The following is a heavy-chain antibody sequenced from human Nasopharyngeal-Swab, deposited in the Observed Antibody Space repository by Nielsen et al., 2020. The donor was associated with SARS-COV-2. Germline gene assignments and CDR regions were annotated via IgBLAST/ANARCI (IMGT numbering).Heavy chain of an antibody. V-gene: IGHV3-30*04. CDR3: AKDKLVSYYDSSGYFDY. CDR2: ISYDGNDK. J-gene: IGHJ4*02. CDR1: GFTFSNHA. Sequence: GGSLRLSCAASGFTFSNHAMHWVRQAPGKGLEWVAVISYDGNDKYYADSVKGRFTISRDNSKNTVNLQMNSLRAEDTAVYYCAKDKLVSYYDSSGYFDYWGQGTLVTVSS. D-gene: IGHD3-22*01.